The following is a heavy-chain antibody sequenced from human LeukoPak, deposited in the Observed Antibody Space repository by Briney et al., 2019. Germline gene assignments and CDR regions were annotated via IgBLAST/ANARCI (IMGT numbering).Heavy chain of an antibody. D-gene: IGHD1-7*01. Sequence: KTSETLSLTCTVSGGSISSYYWSWIRQPPGKGLEWIGYIYYSGSTNYNPSLKSRVTISVDTSKNQFSLKLSSVTAADTAVYYCTRGCSTETLELIDYWGQGTLVTVSS. J-gene: IGHJ4*02. V-gene: IGHV4-59*08. CDR2: IYYSGST. CDR1: GGSISSYY. CDR3: TRGCSTETLELIDY.